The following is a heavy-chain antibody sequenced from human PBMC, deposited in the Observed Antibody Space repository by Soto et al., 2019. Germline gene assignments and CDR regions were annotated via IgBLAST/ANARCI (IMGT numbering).Heavy chain of an antibody. CDR3: ARHSSGWYTWFDP. D-gene: IGHD6-19*01. J-gene: IGHJ5*01. CDR1: GDSISRSSYY. V-gene: IGHV4-39*01. Sequence: QLQLQESGPGLVKPSETLSLTCTVSGDSISRSSYYWGWIRQPPGMRLEWIGSIYYSGSTYYNPSLKSRVTISVDTSKNQLSLNLSSVTAADTAVYYCARHSSGWYTWFDPWGQGTLVTVSS. CDR2: IYYSGST.